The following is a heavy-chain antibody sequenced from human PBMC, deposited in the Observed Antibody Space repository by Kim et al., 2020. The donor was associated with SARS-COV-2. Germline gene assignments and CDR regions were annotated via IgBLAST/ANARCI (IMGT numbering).Heavy chain of an antibody. CDR1: GGSISSSNW. Sequence: SETLSLTCAVSGGSISSSNWWSWVRQPPGKGLEWIGEIYHSGSTNYNPSLKSRVTISVDKSKNQFSLKLSSVTAADTAVYYCARDRREVFYGTHYYYDSSGPGHDAFDIWGQGTMVTVSS. D-gene: IGHD3-22*01. CDR2: IYHSGST. V-gene: IGHV4-4*02. J-gene: IGHJ3*02. CDR3: ARDRREVFYGTHYYYDSSGPGHDAFDI.